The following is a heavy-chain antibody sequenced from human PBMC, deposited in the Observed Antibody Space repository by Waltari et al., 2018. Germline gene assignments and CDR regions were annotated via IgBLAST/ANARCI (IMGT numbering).Heavy chain of an antibody. Sequence: QVQLKQWGTGRLRPSETLSLKCAVYGVTLTGYYWTWVRQSPGKGLEWIGAIDPRGVTNLNLSLMSRVTIAVDTSKNQFSLKLSSVTAADTAVYYCARTKYSSGWRDAFDIWGQGTMVTVSS. CDR2: IDPRGVT. D-gene: IGHD6-19*01. CDR3: ARTKYSSGWRDAFDI. J-gene: IGHJ3*02. V-gene: IGHV4-34*02. CDR1: GVTLTGYY.